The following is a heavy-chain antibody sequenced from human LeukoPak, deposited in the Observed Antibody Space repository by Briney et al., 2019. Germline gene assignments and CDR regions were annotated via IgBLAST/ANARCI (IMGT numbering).Heavy chain of an antibody. Sequence: PSETLSLTCSVSGGSISSSSYYWGWIRQPRGKGLEWIGTIYYGGRTYYNPSRKSRVTMPVDTSKNQFSLKLSSVTAADTAIYYCATSVTSSSGWYYGYWGQGSLVTVSS. CDR1: GGSISSSSYY. V-gene: IGHV4-39*01. CDR2: IYYGGRT. D-gene: IGHD6-19*01. J-gene: IGHJ4*02. CDR3: ATSVTSSSGWYYGY.